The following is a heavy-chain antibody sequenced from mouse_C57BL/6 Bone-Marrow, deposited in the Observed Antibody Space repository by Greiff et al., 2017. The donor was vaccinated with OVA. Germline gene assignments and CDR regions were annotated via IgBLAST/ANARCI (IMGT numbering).Heavy chain of an antibody. J-gene: IGHJ3*01. CDR1: GYTFTDYE. CDR3: TDCFSWFAY. CDR2: IDPETGGT. Sequence: VQLQQSGAELVRPGASVKLSCKASGYTFTDYEMHWVKQTPVHGLEWIGAIDPETGGTAYNQKFKGKATLTADKSSSTAYMELRRLTSEDSAVYYCTDCFSWFAYWGQGTLVTVSA. V-gene: IGHV1-15*01.